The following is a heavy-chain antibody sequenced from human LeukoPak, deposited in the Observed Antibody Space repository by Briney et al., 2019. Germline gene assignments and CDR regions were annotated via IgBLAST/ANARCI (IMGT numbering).Heavy chain of an antibody. CDR3: ARSPAGYSSSWSDY. CDR1: GGSISSYY. Sequence: KPSETLSLTCTVSGGSISSYYWSWIRQPPGKGLEWIGYIYYSGSTNYNPSLKSRVTISVDTSKNQFSLKLSSVTAADTAVYYCARSPAGYSSSWSDYWGQGTLVTVSS. J-gene: IGHJ4*02. D-gene: IGHD6-13*01. V-gene: IGHV4-59*08. CDR2: IYYSGST.